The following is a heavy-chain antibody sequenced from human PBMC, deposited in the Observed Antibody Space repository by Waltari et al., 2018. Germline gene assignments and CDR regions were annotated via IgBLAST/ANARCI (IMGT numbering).Heavy chain of an antibody. CDR3: ASTVAAAVS. CDR1: GVAFAAFA. V-gene: IGHV3-30*14. D-gene: IGHD6-13*01. J-gene: IGHJ4*02. Sequence: QVRLVESGGGVVQPGRSLRLSWAASGVAFAAFAMYWVRQVPGKGLDLVAVISNDGSNEYYTDSVKGRFTISRDNAKDTLYLHMNNLRPDDTADYYCASTVAAAVSWGQGTRVTVS. CDR2: ISNDGSNE.